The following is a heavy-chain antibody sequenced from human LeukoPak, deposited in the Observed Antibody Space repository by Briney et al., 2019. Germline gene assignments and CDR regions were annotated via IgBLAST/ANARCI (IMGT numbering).Heavy chain of an antibody. CDR3: ARDDSTAVFGTGIVDH. D-gene: IGHD6-19*01. CDR2: IWHDGSQK. Sequence: GRSLRLSCAASGFTFSNYGMHWVRQAPGKGLEWVAVIWHDGSQKYSADSVKGRFSISRDNSSDTLYLQMDSLRAEDTAMYYCARDDSTAVFGTGIVDHWGQGTLVTVSS. V-gene: IGHV3-33*01. CDR1: GFTFSNYG. J-gene: IGHJ5*02.